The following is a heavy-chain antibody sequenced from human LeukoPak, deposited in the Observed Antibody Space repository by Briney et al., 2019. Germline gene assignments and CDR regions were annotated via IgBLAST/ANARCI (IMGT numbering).Heavy chain of an antibody. V-gene: IGHV2-5*02. D-gene: IGHD3-3*01. CDR2: IYWDDDK. CDR3: AQWRRNWFDP. Sequence: KESGPTLVKPTQTLTLTCTFSGFSLTTSGVGVGWIRQPPGKALEWLALIYWDDDKRYSPSLKSRLIITKDTSKSQVVLTMTNMDPVDTATYYCAQWRRNWFDPWGQGTLVTVSS. J-gene: IGHJ5*02. CDR1: GFSLTTSGVG.